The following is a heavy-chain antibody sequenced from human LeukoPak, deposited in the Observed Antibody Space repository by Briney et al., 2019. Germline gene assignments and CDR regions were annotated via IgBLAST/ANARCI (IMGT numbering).Heavy chain of an antibody. Sequence: ASVKVSCKASGGTFSSYAISWVRQAPGQGPEWMGGIIPIFGTANYAQKFQGRVTITADESTSTAYMELSSLRSEDTAVYYCARGLLPPMQVWFDPWGQGTLVTVSS. J-gene: IGHJ5*02. D-gene: IGHD2-2*01. CDR1: GGTFSSYA. CDR2: IIPIFGTA. CDR3: ARGLLPPMQVWFDP. V-gene: IGHV1-69*13.